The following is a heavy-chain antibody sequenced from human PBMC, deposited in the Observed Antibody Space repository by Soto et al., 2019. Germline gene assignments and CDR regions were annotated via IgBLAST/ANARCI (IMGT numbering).Heavy chain of an antibody. CDR3: AKDRRAGGNYGFYSDF. J-gene: IGHJ4*02. CDR2: SSATGAGT. V-gene: IGHV3-23*01. CDR1: GFTFSSYG. Sequence: EVQLLESGGGLVQPGGSLRLSCAASGFTFSSYGMTWVRQAPGKGLAWVSFSSATGAGTYYAGSVKGRFTISKDNSKNTLYLQMTRLRADDTAFYYCAKDRRAGGNYGFYSDFWGQGALVIVSS. D-gene: IGHD1-7*01.